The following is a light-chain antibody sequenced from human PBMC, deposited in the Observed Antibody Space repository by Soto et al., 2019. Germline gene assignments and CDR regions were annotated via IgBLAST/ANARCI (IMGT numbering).Light chain of an antibody. CDR2: AAS. Sequence: DIQMTQSPSSLSASVGDRVTITYRAAQDISNYLAWYQQKPGKVPKLLIYAASTLQSGVPSRFRGSGSGTDFTLTISSLQPEDVATYYCQKYNSAPTWTFGQGTKVEIK. J-gene: IGKJ1*01. V-gene: IGKV1-27*01. CDR1: QDISNY. CDR3: QKYNSAPTWT.